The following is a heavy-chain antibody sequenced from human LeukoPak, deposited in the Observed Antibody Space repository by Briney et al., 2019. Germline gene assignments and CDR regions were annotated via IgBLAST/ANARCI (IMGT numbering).Heavy chain of an antibody. CDR1: GGSISSSNW. D-gene: IGHD6-19*01. CDR2: IYHSGST. Sequence: SETLSLTCAVSGGSISSSNWWSWVRQPPGKGLEWIGEIYHSGSTNYNPSLKSRVTISVDKSKNQFSLKLSSVTAADTAVYYCASRSGSSGWYEVGYWGQGTLVTVSS. V-gene: IGHV4-4*02. CDR3: ASRSGSSGWYEVGY. J-gene: IGHJ4*02.